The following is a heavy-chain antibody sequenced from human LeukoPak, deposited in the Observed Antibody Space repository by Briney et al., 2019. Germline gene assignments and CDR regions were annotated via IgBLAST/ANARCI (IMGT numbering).Heavy chain of an antibody. CDR2: ISSSSSYI. CDR1: GFTFSSYT. Sequence: GGSLRLSCAASGFTFSSYTMNWVRQAPGKGLEWVSSISSSSSYIYYADSVKGRFTISRDNAKNSLYLQMNSLRAEDTAVYYCARCITMVRGVPNWFDPWGQGTLVTVSS. V-gene: IGHV3-21*01. J-gene: IGHJ5*02. CDR3: ARCITMVRGVPNWFDP. D-gene: IGHD3-10*01.